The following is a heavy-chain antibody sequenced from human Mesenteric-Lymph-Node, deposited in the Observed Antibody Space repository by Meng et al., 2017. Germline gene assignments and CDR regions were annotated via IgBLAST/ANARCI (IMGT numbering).Heavy chain of an antibody. CDR3: ARPIGSGTYYFLYAFDI. CDR1: GFSVSNNF. Sequence: GGSLRLSCAASGFSVSNNFMIWVRQAPGKGLDWVSVIYWGASTAYADSVKGRFTISRDNSKNTLYLQMSSLRAEDTAVYFCARPIGSGTYYFLYAFDIWGQGTMVTVSS. J-gene: IGHJ3*02. V-gene: IGHV3-66*02. D-gene: IGHD1-26*01. CDR2: IYWGAST.